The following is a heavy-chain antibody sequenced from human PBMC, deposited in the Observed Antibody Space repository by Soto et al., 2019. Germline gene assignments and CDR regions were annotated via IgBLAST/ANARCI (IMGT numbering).Heavy chain of an antibody. CDR1: GGTFSSYA. CDR3: ASSVTAIQRGYFDL. CDR2: IIPIFGTA. Sequence: QVQLVQSGAEVKKPGSSVKVSCKASGGTFSSYAISGVRQAPGQGLEWMGGIIPIFGTANYAQKFQGRVTITADESTSTAYMELSSLRSEDTAVYYCASSVTAIQRGYFDLWGRGTLVTVSS. J-gene: IGHJ2*01. V-gene: IGHV1-69*12. D-gene: IGHD2-21*02.